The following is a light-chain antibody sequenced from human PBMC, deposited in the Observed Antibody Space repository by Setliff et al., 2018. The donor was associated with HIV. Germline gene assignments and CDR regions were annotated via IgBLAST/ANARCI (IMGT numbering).Light chain of an antibody. CDR1: QSVLYSFNNKNN. CDR3: QQYYGSTWT. J-gene: IGKJ1*01. Sequence: DIVMTQSPDSLAVSLGERATINCKSSQSVLYSFNNKNNLARYQQKPGQPPKLLIYWASTRESGVPDRFSGGGSGTDFTLSINSLQAEDVAVYYCQQYYGSTWTFGQGTKVDIK. V-gene: IGKV4-1*01. CDR2: WAS.